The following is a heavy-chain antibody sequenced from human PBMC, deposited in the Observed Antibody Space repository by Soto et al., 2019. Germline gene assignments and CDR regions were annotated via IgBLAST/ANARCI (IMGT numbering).Heavy chain of an antibody. CDR3: VAPTWSSPQSPDAYDV. Sequence: PSETLSLTCVVSGGSISSSHWWSWVRQSPGKGLEWIGEIYHNRNTSYNPSLKSRVSISVDESRNQFSLRLTSVTAADTAVYYCVAPTWSSPQSPDAYDVWGQGTMVTVSS. V-gene: IGHV4-4*02. CDR2: IYHNRNT. J-gene: IGHJ3*01. CDR1: GGSISSSHW. D-gene: IGHD3-3*01.